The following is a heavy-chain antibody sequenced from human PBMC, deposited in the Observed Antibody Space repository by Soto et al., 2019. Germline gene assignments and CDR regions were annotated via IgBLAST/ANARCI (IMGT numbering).Heavy chain of an antibody. CDR2: IVVGSGNT. CDR3: AADISRNYDFWSGYLGGPYGMDV. V-gene: IGHV1-58*01. CDR1: GFTFTSSA. Sequence: GASVKVSCKASGFTFTSSAVQWVRQARGQRLEWIGWIVVGSGNTNYAQKFQERVTITRDMSTSTAYMELSSLRSEDTAVYYCAADISRNYDFWSGYLGGPYGMDVWGQGTTVTVSS. J-gene: IGHJ6*02. D-gene: IGHD3-3*01.